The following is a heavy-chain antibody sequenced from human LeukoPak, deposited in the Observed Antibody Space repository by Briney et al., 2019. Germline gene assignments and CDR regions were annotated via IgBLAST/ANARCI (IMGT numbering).Heavy chain of an antibody. D-gene: IGHD2-8*02. CDR2: FDGNGPNT. Sequence: GGSLSFSCAAFGFTFSGFAMTWVRQAPGKGLEWVSGFDGNGPNTYYADSVKGRWTISRDNSRNTLYLEMNSLRPEDTAIYYCAKPRTTGLGWAQFDYWGQGSLVTVSS. CDR3: AKPRTTGLGWAQFDY. V-gene: IGHV3-23*01. J-gene: IGHJ4*02. CDR1: GFTFSGFA.